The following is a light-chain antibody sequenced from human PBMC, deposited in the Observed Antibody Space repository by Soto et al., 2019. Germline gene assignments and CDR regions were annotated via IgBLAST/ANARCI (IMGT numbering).Light chain of an antibody. J-gene: IGKJ4*01. CDR3: QQYYSTPQLT. CDR1: QSVLYSSNNKNY. V-gene: IGKV4-1*01. Sequence: DLVMTQSPDSLAVSLGERATIDCKSSQSVLYSSNNKNYLAXYKXKRGQPPKLLIYWASTRESGVPDRCSGRGSVTEFTLTSSSLQAGDVEVYYCQQYYSTPQLTFGGGTKVDIK. CDR2: WAS.